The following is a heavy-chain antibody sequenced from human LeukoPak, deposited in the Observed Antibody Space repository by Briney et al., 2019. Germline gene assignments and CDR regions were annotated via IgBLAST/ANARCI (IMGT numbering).Heavy chain of an antibody. Sequence: RGSSVRLSRAPCRFTFSSSGLQGVRQAPARGLAGVALIWYDGCNKFYADSPKGRFPNYRHNSKKTMYLKMNSLRGEDTAVYDCACTGRGYYDSIEYWGQGTLVTVSS. J-gene: IGHJ4*02. V-gene: IGHV3-33*01. D-gene: IGHD3-22*01. CDR1: RFTFSSSG. CDR2: IWYDGCNK. CDR3: ACTGRGYYDSIEY.